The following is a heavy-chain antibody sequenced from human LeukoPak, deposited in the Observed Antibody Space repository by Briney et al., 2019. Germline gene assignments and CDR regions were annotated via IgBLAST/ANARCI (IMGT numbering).Heavy chain of an antibody. D-gene: IGHD3-9*01. J-gene: IGHJ4*02. Sequence: GESLKISCKGSGYSFTSYWIGWVRPMPGKGLEWMGIIYPGDYDTRYSPSFQGQVTISDDKSISTAYLQWSSLKASDTAMYYCARQNFDWLLPYYFDYWGQGTLVTVSS. CDR1: GYSFTSYW. V-gene: IGHV5-51*01. CDR3: ARQNFDWLLPYYFDY. CDR2: IYPGDYDT.